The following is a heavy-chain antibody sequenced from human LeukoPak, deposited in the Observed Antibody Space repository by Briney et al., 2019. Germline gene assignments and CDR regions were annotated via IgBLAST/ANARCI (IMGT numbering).Heavy chain of an antibody. D-gene: IGHD4-23*01. CDR1: GFTFISYG. CDR3: ATDYGGNSGPD. Sequence: GGSLRLSCATSGFTFISYGMHWVRQAPGKGLEWVAVISHDGSNKYYADSVKGRFTISRDNSKNTLYLQMNSLRAEYTAMYYCATDYGGNSGPDWGQGTLVTVSS. CDR2: ISHDGSNK. J-gene: IGHJ4*02. V-gene: IGHV3-30*03.